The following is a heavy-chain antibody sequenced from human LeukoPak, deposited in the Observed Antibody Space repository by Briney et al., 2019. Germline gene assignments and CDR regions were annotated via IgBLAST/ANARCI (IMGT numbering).Heavy chain of an antibody. J-gene: IGHJ3*02. V-gene: IGHV1-2*02. CDR1: GYTFTGYY. Sequence: ASVKVSCKASGYTFTGYYMHWVRQAPGQGLEWMGWINPNSGGTNYAQKFQGRVTMTRDTSISTAYMELSRLRSDDTAVYYCARDGVNYYDSSGYRDYAFVIWGQGTMVTVSS. D-gene: IGHD3-22*01. CDR2: INPNSGGT. CDR3: ARDGVNYYDSSGYRDYAFVI.